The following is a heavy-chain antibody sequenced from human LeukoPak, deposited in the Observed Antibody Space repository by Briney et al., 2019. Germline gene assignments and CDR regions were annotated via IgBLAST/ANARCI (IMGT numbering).Heavy chain of an antibody. V-gene: IGHV3-23*01. CDR2: ISDSGGRT. J-gene: IGHJ6*03. D-gene: IGHD6-13*01. CDR1: GITLSNYG. CDR3: ARGDHSDSSSWYGAGLFTYLPAYYYYYYMDV. Sequence: GGSLRLSCAVSGITLSNYGMSWVRQAPGKGLEWVAGISDSGGRTNYADSVKGRFTISRDNPKNTLYLQMNSLRAEDTAVYFCARGDHSDSSSWYGAGLFTYLPAYYYYYYMDVWGKGTTVTVSS.